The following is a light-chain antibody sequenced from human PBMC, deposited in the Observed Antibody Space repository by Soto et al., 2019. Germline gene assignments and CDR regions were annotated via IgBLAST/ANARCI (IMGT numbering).Light chain of an antibody. CDR3: AAWDDSLNAVV. V-gene: IGLV1-44*01. CDR2: TNN. Sequence: QSVLTQPPSVSGTPGHKVSISCSGSTSNLGGNTVNWYQQLPGTAPKLLIYTNNQRPSGFPDRFSGSKSGTSASLAISDLRSEDEADFYCAAWDDSLNAVVFGGGTKLTVL. CDR1: TSNLGGNT. J-gene: IGLJ2*01.